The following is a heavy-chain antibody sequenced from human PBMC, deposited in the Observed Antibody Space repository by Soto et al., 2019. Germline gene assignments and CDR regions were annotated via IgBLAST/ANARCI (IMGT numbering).Heavy chain of an antibody. Sequence: SVKVSCKSSGYTVTGYYMHCVGYASGQVLDFMVWINPNSGGTNYAQKFQGSVTMTTDTSTSTAYMELRSLRSDDTAVYYCARDQWGSSSWYTRADYYYGMDVWGQGTTVTVSS. D-gene: IGHD6-13*01. CDR1: GYTVTGYY. CDR3: ARDQWGSSSWYTRADYYYGMDV. CDR2: INPNSGGT. V-gene: IGHV1-2*02. J-gene: IGHJ6*02.